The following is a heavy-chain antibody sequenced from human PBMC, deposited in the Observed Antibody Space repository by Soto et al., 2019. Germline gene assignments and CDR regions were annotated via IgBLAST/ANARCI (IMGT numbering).Heavy chain of an antibody. D-gene: IGHD3-10*01. CDR2: ISYDGNYQ. J-gene: IGHJ4*02. V-gene: IGHV3-30*18. CDR3: AKDLVRAVIKYFDF. Sequence: HPGGSLRLSCAASGFTFSNYGMHWVRQAPGKGLEWVAVISYDGNYQYYADSVKGRFTISRDNSKNTLYLQMNSLSPEDTAVYFCAKDLVRAVIKYFDFWGQGTLVTVSS. CDR1: GFTFSNYG.